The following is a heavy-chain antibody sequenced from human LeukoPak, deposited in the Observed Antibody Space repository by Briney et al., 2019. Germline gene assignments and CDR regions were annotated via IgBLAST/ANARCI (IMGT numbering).Heavy chain of an antibody. CDR3: ARKSASGNYPLDY. D-gene: IGHD3-10*01. CDR2: ISTSSSFL. J-gene: IGHJ4*02. CDR1: GFTFSRYS. V-gene: IGHV3-21*04. Sequence: GGSLRLSCAASGFTFSRYSMNWVRQAPGKGLEWVSSISTSSSFLYYADSVKGRFTISRDNAKNTVFLQMSSLRAEDTALYYCARKSASGNYPLDYWGQGTLVTVSS.